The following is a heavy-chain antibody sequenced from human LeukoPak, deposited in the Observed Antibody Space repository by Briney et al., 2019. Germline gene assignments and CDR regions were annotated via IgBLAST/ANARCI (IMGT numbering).Heavy chain of an antibody. Sequence: SETLSLTCAVSGYSISSGYYGGWIRQPPGKGLEWIGSIDHSGTTYYNPPPNSRVTRPIDTSNNQSSLKLNSVTAADTAVYYCAKPHITSSHFYDSWGQGALVTVSS. V-gene: IGHV4-38-2*01. J-gene: IGHJ4*02. CDR3: AKPHITSSHFYDS. D-gene: IGHD6-6*01. CDR1: GYSISSGYY. CDR2: IDHSGTT.